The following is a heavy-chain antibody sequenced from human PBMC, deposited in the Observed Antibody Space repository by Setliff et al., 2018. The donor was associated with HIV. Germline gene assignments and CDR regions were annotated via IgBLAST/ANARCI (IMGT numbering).Heavy chain of an antibody. CDR3: ARHVTRWAAGFDC. CDR2: IYHSGST. Sequence: SETLSLTCTVSGGSISSSSYYWGWVRQPPGKGLEWIGSIYHSGSTYYNPSLKSRVTISVDTSKNQFSLKLSSVTAADTAVYYCARHVTRWAAGFDCWGQGTLVTVSS. D-gene: IGHD1-26*01. CDR1: GGSISSSSYY. J-gene: IGHJ4*02. V-gene: IGHV4-39*01.